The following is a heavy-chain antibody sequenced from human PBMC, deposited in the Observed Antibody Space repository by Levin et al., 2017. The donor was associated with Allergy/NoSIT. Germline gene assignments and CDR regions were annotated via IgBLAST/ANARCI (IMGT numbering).Heavy chain of an antibody. D-gene: IGHD5-12*01. CDR1: GYTFRSYG. Sequence: GGSLRLSCAASGYTFRSYGMHWVRRAPGKGLEWVAVIWSDGRNKYYADSVKGRFTISRDNSKNTLYLQVNSLRAEDTAVYYCARSLAYSGYDYNAFDIWGQGTMVTVSS. CDR2: IWSDGRNK. J-gene: IGHJ3*02. CDR3: ARSLAYSGYDYNAFDI. V-gene: IGHV3-33*01.